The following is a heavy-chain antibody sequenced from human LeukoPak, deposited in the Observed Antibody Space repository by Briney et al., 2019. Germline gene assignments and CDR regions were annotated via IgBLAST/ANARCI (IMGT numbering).Heavy chain of an antibody. J-gene: IGHJ4*02. CDR1: SGSISSGGYY. D-gene: IGHD6-13*01. CDR2: IYYSGST. CDR3: ARVQAAGTQTVDY. Sequence: SQTLSLTCTVSSGSISSGGYYGSWIRQHPGKGLGWIGYIYYSGSTYYNPSLKSRVTISVDTSKNQFSLKLSSATAADTAVYYCARVQAAGTQTVDYWGQGTLVTVSS. V-gene: IGHV4-31*03.